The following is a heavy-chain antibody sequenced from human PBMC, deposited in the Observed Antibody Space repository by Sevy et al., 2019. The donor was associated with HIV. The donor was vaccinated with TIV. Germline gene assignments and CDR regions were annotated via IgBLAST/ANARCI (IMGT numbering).Heavy chain of an antibody. V-gene: IGHV1-69*13. CDR2: IIPIFGTA. CDR1: GGTFSSYA. Sequence: ASVKVSCKASGGTFSSYAISWVRQAPGQGLEWMGGIIPIFGTANYAQKFQGRVTITADESTSTAYMELSSLRSEDTAGYYCTRDKDRAGKLRYFDWSRRNGRRRQTSDYYYYGMDVWGQGTTVTVSS. J-gene: IGHJ6*02. CDR3: TRDKDRAGKLRYFDWSRRNGRRRQTSDYYYYGMDV. D-gene: IGHD3-9*01.